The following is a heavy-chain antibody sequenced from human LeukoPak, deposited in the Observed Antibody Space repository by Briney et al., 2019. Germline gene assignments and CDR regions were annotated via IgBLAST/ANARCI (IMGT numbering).Heavy chain of an antibody. D-gene: IGHD3-3*01. V-gene: IGHV4-4*09. CDR2: IFGNVSP. Sequence: SETLSLTCTVSGGSISDYYWGWIRHPPGKGLEWIGHIFGNVSPDYNPSLKSRVTITTDTSKTQFSLQPSSVTAADTVMYFCARRFRTSGTLHHDAYDVWGQGTVVTVSS. J-gene: IGHJ3*01. CDR3: ARRFRTSGTLHHDAYDV. CDR1: GGSISDYY.